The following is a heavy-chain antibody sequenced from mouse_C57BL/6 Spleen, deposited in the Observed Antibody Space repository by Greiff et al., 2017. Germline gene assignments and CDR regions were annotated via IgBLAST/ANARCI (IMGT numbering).Heavy chain of an antibody. J-gene: IGHJ4*01. V-gene: IGHV14-4*01. CDR3: TARGGYDDYAMGC. D-gene: IGHD2-2*01. CDR2: IDPENGDT. CDR1: GFNIKDDY. Sequence: VQLQQSGAELVRPGASVKLSCTASGFNIKDDYMHWVKQRPEQGLEWIGWIDPENGDTEYASKFQGKATITADTSSNTAYLQLSSLTSEDSAVYYCTARGGYDDYAMGCWGQGTSVTVSS.